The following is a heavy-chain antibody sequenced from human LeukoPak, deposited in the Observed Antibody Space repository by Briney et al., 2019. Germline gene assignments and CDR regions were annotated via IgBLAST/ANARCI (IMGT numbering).Heavy chain of an antibody. Sequence: ASVKVSCKASGYTFTSYYMHWVRQAPGQGLEWMGTINPSGGSTSYAQKFQGRVTMTRDTSTSTVYMELSSLRSEDTAVYYCAKDLARRGLYSSSSDYYCIDVWGKGTTVTVSS. V-gene: IGHV1-46*01. D-gene: IGHD6-6*01. J-gene: IGHJ6*03. CDR2: INPSGGST. CDR1: GYTFTSYY. CDR3: AKDLARRGLYSSSSDYYCIDV.